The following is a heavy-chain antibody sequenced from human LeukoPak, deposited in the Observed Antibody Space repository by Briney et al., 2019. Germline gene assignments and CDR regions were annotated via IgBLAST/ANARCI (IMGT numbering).Heavy chain of an antibody. D-gene: IGHD3-10*01. V-gene: IGHV1-69*05. J-gene: IGHJ5*02. CDR1: GGTFSSYA. Sequence: GSSVKVSCKASGGTFSSYAISWVRQAPGQGLEWMGGIIPIFGTANHAQKFQGRVTITTDESTSTAYMELSSLRSEDTAVYYCAGVVSGSGSWITPNWFDPWGQGTLVTVSS. CDR3: AGVVSGSGSWITPNWFDP. CDR2: IIPIFGTA.